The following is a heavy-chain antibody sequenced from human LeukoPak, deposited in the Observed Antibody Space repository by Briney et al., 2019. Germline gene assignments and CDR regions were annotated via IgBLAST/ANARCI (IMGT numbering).Heavy chain of an antibody. V-gene: IGHV3-30*02. Sequence: GGSLRLSCAASGFTFSSYGMHWVRQAPGKGLEWVAFIRYDGSNKYYADSVKGRFTISRDNSKNTLYLQMNSLRAEDTAVYYCAKERSIEGGSGYEPIDYWGQGTLVTVSS. CDR3: AKERSIEGGSGYEPIDY. CDR2: IRYDGSNK. J-gene: IGHJ4*02. CDR1: GFTFSSYG. D-gene: IGHD3-22*01.